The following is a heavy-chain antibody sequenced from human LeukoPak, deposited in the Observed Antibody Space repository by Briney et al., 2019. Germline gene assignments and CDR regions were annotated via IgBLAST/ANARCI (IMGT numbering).Heavy chain of an antibody. CDR3: ARRVLSDAFDI. CDR1: GYSFTTYW. V-gene: IGHV5-51*01. Sequence: GESLKISCKRSGYSFTTYWIGWVRQMPGKGLEWMGIIYPGDSDTRYSPSFQGQVTISADKSISTAYLQWTSLKASDTAMYYCARRVLSDAFDIWGQGTMATVSS. J-gene: IGHJ3*02. CDR2: IYPGDSDT. D-gene: IGHD3-16*01.